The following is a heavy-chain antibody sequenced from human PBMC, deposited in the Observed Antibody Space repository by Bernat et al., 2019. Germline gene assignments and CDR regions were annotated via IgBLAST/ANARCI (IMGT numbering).Heavy chain of an antibody. V-gene: IGHV3-30-3*01. CDR2: ISYDGSNK. CDR1: GFTFSSYA. CDR3: ARAPSMAGTLDGMDV. J-gene: IGHJ6*02. D-gene: IGHD6-19*01. Sequence: QVQLVESGGGVVQPGRSLRLSCAASGFTFSSYAMHWVRQAPGKGLEWVAVISYDGSNKYYADSVKGRFTISRDNSKNTLYLQMNSLRAEDTAVYYCARAPSMAGTLDGMDVWGQGTTFTVSS.